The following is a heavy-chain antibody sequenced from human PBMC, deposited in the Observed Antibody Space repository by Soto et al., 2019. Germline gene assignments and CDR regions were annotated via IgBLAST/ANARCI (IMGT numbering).Heavy chain of an antibody. J-gene: IGHJ3*02. CDR2: IDPSDSYT. D-gene: IGHD1-1*01. CDR1: GCSFTSYW. V-gene: IGHV5-10-1*01. Sequence: PGESLKISCKGSGCSFTSYWISWVRQMPGKGLEWMGRIDPSDSYTNYSPSFQGHVTISADKSISTAYLQWSSLKASDTAMYYCASGQLERRSAFDIWGQGTMVTV. CDR3: ASGQLERRSAFDI.